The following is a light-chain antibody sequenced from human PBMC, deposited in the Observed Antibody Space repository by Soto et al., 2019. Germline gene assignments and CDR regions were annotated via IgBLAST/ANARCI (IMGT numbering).Light chain of an antibody. CDR2: GVT. CDR1: HNDIATNDY. CDR3: RSFTSYRIYV. V-gene: IGLV2-14*03. J-gene: IGLJ1*01. Sequence: QSFLIRPTAVCGCPGQTMTISCTGNHNDIATNDYVSWYHQHPGRAHRLLIYGVTARPSVISARFSASKSGLTASVNISGIEPEDEADYSCRSFTSYRIYVFGPATKVPVL.